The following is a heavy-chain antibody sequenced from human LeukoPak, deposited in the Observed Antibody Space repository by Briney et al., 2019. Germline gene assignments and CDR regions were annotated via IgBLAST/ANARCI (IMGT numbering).Heavy chain of an antibody. D-gene: IGHD3-3*01. J-gene: IGHJ5*02. CDR3: ARDSPTIFGVGDNWFDP. Sequence: SETLSLTCAVYGGSFSGYYWSWIRQPPGKGLEWIGEIYHSGSTYYNPSLKSRVTISVDTSKNQFSLKLSSVTAADTAVYYCARDSPTIFGVGDNWFDPWGQGTLVTVSS. V-gene: IGHV4-34*01. CDR2: IYHSGST. CDR1: GGSFSGYY.